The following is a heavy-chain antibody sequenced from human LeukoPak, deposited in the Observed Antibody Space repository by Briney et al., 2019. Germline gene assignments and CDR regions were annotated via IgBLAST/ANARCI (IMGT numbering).Heavy chain of an antibody. D-gene: IGHD3-10*02. CDR1: GYTFSSHG. J-gene: IGHJ4*02. CDR2: INGPGDNP. CDR3: AKVTVCFGCYFDY. V-gene: IGHV3-23*01. Sequence: GGSLRLSCAASGYTFSSHGMTWVRQAPGKGPEWVSTINGPGDNPYYAETVKGRFTISRDNSRNTVYLQMNSLRADDTAIYYCAKVTVCFGCYFDYWGQGILVTVSS.